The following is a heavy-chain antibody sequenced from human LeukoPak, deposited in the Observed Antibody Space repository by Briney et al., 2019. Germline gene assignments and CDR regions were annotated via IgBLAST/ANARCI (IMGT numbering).Heavy chain of an antibody. Sequence: GGSLRLSCAASGFTSSSYTMSWVRQNPGKGLEWVSSITRSSIYIYYSDSVTGRFTISRDNAKNSLYLQMNSLRAEDTAVYYCARDDFWSVHDAFDIWGQGTMVTVSS. J-gene: IGHJ3*02. V-gene: IGHV3-21*04. CDR1: GFTSSSYT. CDR3: ARDDFWSVHDAFDI. CDR2: ITRSSIYI. D-gene: IGHD3-3*01.